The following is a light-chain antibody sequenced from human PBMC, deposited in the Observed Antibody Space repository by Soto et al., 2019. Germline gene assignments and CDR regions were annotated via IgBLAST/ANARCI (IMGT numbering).Light chain of an antibody. V-gene: IGKV3-20*01. CDR2: GAA. CDR3: QQYGSSPPT. J-gene: IGKJ2*01. Sequence: EIVLTQSPGTLSLSPGERATLSCRASQSVSSTYFAWYQQKPGQALRLLIYGAASRATGIPDRFSGSGSGTDFTLTISRLVPEDFVVYYCQQYGSSPPTFGQGTKLEIK. CDR1: QSVSSTY.